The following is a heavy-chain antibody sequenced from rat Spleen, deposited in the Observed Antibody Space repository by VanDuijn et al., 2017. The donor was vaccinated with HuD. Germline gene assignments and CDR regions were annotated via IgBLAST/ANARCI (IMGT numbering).Heavy chain of an antibody. J-gene: IGHJ3*01. CDR2: ISYDGGST. Sequence: EVQLVESGGGLVQPGRSLKLSCAASGFTFSNHGTHWIRQAPTKGLEWVASISYDGGSTYYRDSVKGRFTISRDNAKSTLYLQMDNLRSEDTATYYCTRDVAAYWGQGTLVTVSS. CDR3: TRDVAAY. CDR1: GFTFSNHG. V-gene: IGHV5-19*01.